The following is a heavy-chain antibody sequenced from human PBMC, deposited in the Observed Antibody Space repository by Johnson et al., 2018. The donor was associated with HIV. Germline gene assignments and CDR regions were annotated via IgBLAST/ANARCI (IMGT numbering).Heavy chain of an antibody. CDR3: AKKGGVYSGSHDAFDI. CDR2: ISWNSGTI. V-gene: IGHV3-9*01. CDR1: GFTFDDYA. Sequence: EVQLVESGGGLVQPGRSLRLSCAASGFTFDDYAMHWVRQAPGKGLEWVSGISWNSGTIGYADSVKGRFTISRDNSKNTLYLQMNSMRAEDTAVYYCAKKGGVYSGSHDAFDIWGQGTMVTVSS. J-gene: IGHJ3*02. D-gene: IGHD6-6*01.